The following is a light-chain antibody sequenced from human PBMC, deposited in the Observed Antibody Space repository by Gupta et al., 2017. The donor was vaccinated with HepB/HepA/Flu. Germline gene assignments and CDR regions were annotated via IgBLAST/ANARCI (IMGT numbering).Light chain of an antibody. J-gene: IGKJ1*01. CDR3: MQALQTPWT. Sequence: DLVVTPSPISLLVTPGKQAYNYCRSSQSHLHSNGYKYLEWYLQKPGQFPQLLIYFGSNRASGVPDRFSGSGSGTDFTLKISRVEAEDVGVYYCMQALQTPWTFGQGTKVEIK. V-gene: IGKV2-28*01. CDR1: QSHLHSNGYKY. CDR2: FGS.